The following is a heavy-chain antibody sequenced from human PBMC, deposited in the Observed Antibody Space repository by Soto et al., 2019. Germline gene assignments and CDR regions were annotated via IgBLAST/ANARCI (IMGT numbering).Heavy chain of an antibody. Sequence: SETLSLTCTVSGDSISSSSYYWVWIRQPPGRGLEWIGSIFYSGTTYYNPSLKSRVTISIDTSKNQFSLKLTSVTAADTAVYYCAKTCPYDILTYCYFDLWGGGILVTVSS. CDR2: IFYSGTT. J-gene: IGHJ2*01. V-gene: IGHV4-39*01. D-gene: IGHD3-9*01. CDR1: GDSISSSSYY. CDR3: AKTCPYDILTYCYFDL.